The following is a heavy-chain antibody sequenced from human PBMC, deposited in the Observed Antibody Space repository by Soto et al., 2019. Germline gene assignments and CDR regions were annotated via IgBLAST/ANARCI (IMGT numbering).Heavy chain of an antibody. CDR3: ARVGWFGDKLWYYGIDV. V-gene: IGHV1-3*01. Sequence: QVQLVQSGAEVKKPGASVKVSCKASGYTFTSYAMHWVRQAPGQRLEWMGWINAGNGNTKYSQKFQGRVTITRDTSARTADMELSSLRSEDTAVYYCARVGWFGDKLWYYGIDVWGQGTTVTVSS. J-gene: IGHJ6*02. CDR1: GYTFTSYA. CDR2: INAGNGNT. D-gene: IGHD3-10*01.